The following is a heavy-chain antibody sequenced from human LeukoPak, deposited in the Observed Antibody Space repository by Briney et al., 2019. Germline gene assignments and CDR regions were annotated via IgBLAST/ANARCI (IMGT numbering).Heavy chain of an antibody. CDR1: GYSFATSW. CDR2: IYPDDSDT. V-gene: IGHV5-51*01. CDR3: ARPSSRGSYSSVYLFDY. D-gene: IGHD1-26*01. Sequence: GESLKISCQTSGYSFATSWIAWVRQMPGKGLEWMGIIYPDDSDTRYSPSFQGQVTISADKSIGTAYLQWSSLKASDTAMYYCARPSSRGSYSSVYLFDYWGQGTLITVSS. J-gene: IGHJ4*02.